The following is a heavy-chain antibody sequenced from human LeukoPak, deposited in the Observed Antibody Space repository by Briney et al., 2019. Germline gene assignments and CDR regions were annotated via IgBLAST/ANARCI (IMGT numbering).Heavy chain of an antibody. J-gene: IGHJ4*02. V-gene: IGHV3-74*01. CDR3: ARDTGVRPRVAHFDF. CDR2: TNSDGSST. D-gene: IGHD1-14*01. CDR1: GFTFSSYW. Sequence: PGGSLRLSCAASGFTFSSYWMHWVRQAPGKGLVWVSRTNSDGSSTSYADSVKGRFTISRDNAKNTLYLQMNSLRAEDTAVYYCARDTGVRPRVAHFDFWGQGTLVTVSS.